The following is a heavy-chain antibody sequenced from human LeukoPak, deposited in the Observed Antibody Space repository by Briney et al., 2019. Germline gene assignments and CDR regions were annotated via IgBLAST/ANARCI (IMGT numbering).Heavy chain of an antibody. CDR2: ISSSSSYI. Sequence: GGSLRLSCAASGFTFSSYSMNWVRQAPGKGLEWVSSISSSSSYIYHADSVKGRFTISRDNAKNSLYLQMNSLRAEDTAVYYCARDNDAGDAFDIWGQGTMVTVSS. J-gene: IGHJ3*02. CDR3: ARDNDAGDAFDI. CDR1: GFTFSSYS. D-gene: IGHD1-1*01. V-gene: IGHV3-21*01.